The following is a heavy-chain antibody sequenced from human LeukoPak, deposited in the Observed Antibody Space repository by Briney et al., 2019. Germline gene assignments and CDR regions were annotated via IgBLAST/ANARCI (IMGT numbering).Heavy chain of an antibody. CDR2: IHPGDSDT. CDR3: ATHPGGLQSGFDN. J-gene: IGHJ4*02. D-gene: IGHD5-24*01. CDR1: GSSFTSYW. Sequence: GASLQISCKGSGSSFTSYWIGWVRQLPGKGLEYMGIIHPGDSDTRYSPSFQGQVTISVDRSSSTAYIQWSRLKASDTAMYYCATHPGGLQSGFDNWGQGTLVTVSS. V-gene: IGHV5-51*01.